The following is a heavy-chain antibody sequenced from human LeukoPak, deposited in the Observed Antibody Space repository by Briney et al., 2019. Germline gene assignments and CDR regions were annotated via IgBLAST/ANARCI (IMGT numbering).Heavy chain of an antibody. CDR1: GFTFSNYN. Sequence: GGSLRLSCAASGFTFSNYNMNWARQAPGKGLEWVSSISSSSSYIYYADSVKGRFTISRDNAKNSLYLQMNSLRAEDTAVYYCARDVEWLRLGYFDYWGQGTLVTVSS. CDR3: ARDVEWLRLGYFDY. J-gene: IGHJ4*02. D-gene: IGHD5-12*01. CDR2: ISSSSSYI. V-gene: IGHV3-21*01.